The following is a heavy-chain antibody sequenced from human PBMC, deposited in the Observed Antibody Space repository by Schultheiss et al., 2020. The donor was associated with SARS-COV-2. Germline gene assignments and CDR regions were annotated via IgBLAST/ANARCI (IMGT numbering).Heavy chain of an antibody. CDR3: AKTSSIVLTSYYYGMDV. J-gene: IGHJ6*02. Sequence: GGSLRLSCAASGFTFSSYAMSWVRQAPGKGLEWVAVIWYDGSNKYYADSVKGRFTISRDNSKNILYLQMNSLRADDTAIYYCAKTSSIVLTSYYYGMDVWGQGTTVTVSS. V-gene: IGHV3-33*06. CDR1: GFTFSSYA. CDR2: IWYDGSNK. D-gene: IGHD2-8*01.